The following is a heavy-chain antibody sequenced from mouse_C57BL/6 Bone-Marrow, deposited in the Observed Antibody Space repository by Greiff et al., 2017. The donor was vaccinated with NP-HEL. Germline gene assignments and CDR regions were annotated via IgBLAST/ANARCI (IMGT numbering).Heavy chain of an antibody. D-gene: IGHD2-12*01. Sequence: QVQLQQPGAELVKPGASVKLSCKASGYTFTSYWMHWVKQRPGQGLEWIGMIHPNSGSTNYNEKFKSKATLTVDKSSSTAYMQLSSLTSEDSAVYYCASGNYTPFAYWGQGTLGTVSA. CDR2: IHPNSGST. CDR1: GYTFTSYW. V-gene: IGHV1-64*01. CDR3: ASGNYTPFAY. J-gene: IGHJ3*01.